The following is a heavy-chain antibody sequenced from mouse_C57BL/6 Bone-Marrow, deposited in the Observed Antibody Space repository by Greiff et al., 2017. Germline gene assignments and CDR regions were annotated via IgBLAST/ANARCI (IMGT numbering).Heavy chain of an antibody. CDR3: ARSAYYYGGYFDV. CDR2: FYPGSGGT. V-gene: IGHV1-62-2*01. Sequence: QVQLQQSGAELVKPGASVKLSCKASGYTFTEYTIHWVKQRSGQGLEWIGWFYPGSGGTNYNEKFEGKATLTADKSSSTAYMQLSSLTSEDSAVYFCARSAYYYGGYFDVWGTGTTVTVSS. J-gene: IGHJ1*03. CDR1: GYTFTEYT. D-gene: IGHD1-1*01.